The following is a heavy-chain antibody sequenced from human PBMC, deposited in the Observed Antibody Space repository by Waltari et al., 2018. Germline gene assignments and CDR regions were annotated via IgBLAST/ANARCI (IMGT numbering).Heavy chain of an antibody. V-gene: IGHV1-69*10. CDR2: IIPILGIA. CDR3: ARWSSSWYYFDY. CDR1: GGTFSSYA. J-gene: IGHJ4*02. Sequence: QVQLVQSGAEVKKPGSSVNVSCKASGGTFSSYAISWVRQAPGQGLEWMGGIIPILGIANYAQKFQGRVTITADKSTSTAYMELSSLRSEDTAVYYCARWSSSWYYFDYWGQGTLVTVSS. D-gene: IGHD6-13*01.